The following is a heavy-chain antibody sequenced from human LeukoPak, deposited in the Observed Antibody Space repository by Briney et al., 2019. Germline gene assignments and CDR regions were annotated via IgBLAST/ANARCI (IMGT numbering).Heavy chain of an antibody. V-gene: IGHV4-34*01. D-gene: IGHD4-11*01. CDR2: INHSGDT. Sequence: PSETLSLTCAVYGGAFSGYYWSWIRQPPGKGLEWNGEINHSGDTKYNPFLKRRVSMSVDVSKDQFSLKLTSLTAADTAVYYCARGSRNYNNYEGADYWGQGTLVTVSS. CDR1: GGAFSGYY. CDR3: ARGSRNYNNYEGADY. J-gene: IGHJ4*02.